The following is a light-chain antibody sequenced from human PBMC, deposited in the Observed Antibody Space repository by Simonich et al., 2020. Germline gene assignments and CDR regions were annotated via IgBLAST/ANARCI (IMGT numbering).Light chain of an antibody. J-gene: IGLJ3*02. V-gene: IGLV10-54*01. CDR3: SAWDSSLSAWV. CDR1: SNNVGNQG. Sequence: QAGLTQPPSVSKGLRQTATLTCTGNSNNVGNQGAAWLQQHQGHPPKLLSYRNNNRPSGISARLSASRSGNTASLTITGRQPEDEADYYCSAWDSSLSAWVFGGGTKLTVL. CDR2: RNN.